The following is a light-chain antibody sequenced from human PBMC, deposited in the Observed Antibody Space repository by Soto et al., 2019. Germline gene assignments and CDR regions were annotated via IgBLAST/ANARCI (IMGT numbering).Light chain of an antibody. J-gene: IGKJ2*01. V-gene: IGKV4-1*01. CDR2: WAS. CDR3: HQVYFNPVT. Sequence: EIVMTQSPDSLAVSLGERATINCKSSRTILYRYNNKNYLTWYQHKPGQHPKLLISWASTRESGVPDRFSGSGYGIDFTLSINNLQAEDVAIYYWHQVYFNPVTFGPGTELEIK. CDR1: RTILYRYNNKNY.